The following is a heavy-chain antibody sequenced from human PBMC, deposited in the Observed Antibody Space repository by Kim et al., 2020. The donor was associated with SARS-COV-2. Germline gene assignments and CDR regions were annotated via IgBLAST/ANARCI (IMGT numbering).Heavy chain of an antibody. CDR3: ARDPRFGYGDPR. Sequence: SETLSLTCTVSGGSISSGGYYWSWIRQHPGKGLEWIGYIYYSGSTYYNPSLKSRVTISVDTSKNQFSLKLSSVTAADTAVYYCARDPRFGYGDPRWGQGTLVTVSS. D-gene: IGHD4-17*01. V-gene: IGHV4-31*03. CDR2: IYYSGST. CDR1: GGSISSGGYY. J-gene: IGHJ4*02.